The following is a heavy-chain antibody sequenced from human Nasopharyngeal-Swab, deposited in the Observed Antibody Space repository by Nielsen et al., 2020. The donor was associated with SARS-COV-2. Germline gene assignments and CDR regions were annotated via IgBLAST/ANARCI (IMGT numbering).Heavy chain of an antibody. D-gene: IGHD5-24*01. CDR1: GGSISSSSYY. J-gene: IGHJ4*02. CDR3: ARRQGGWLQAVHYFDY. V-gene: IGHV4-39*01. CDR2: IYYSEST. Sequence: SETLSLTCTVSGGSISSSSYYWGWIRQPPGKGLEWIGSIYYSESTYYNPSLKSRVTISVDTSKNQFSLKLSSVTAADTAVYYCARRQGGWLQAVHYFDYWGQGTLVTVSS.